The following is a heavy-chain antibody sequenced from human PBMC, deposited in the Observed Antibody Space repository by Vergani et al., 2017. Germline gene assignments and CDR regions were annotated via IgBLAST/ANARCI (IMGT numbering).Heavy chain of an antibody. V-gene: IGHV4-59*01. CDR2: IYYSGTT. CDR3: ARLVGTAGPGWFDP. Sequence: QVQLQESGPGLAKPSETLSLTCTVSGGSISSYYWSWIRQPPGKGLEWIGYIYYSGTTNYNPSLKRRVTISLDTAKNQISLKLTSVTAADTAVYYCARLVGTAGPGWFDPWGQGTLVTVSS. D-gene: IGHD1-26*01. CDR1: GGSISSYY. J-gene: IGHJ5*02.